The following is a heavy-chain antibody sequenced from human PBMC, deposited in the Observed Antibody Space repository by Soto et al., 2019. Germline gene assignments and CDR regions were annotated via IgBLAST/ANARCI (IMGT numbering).Heavy chain of an antibody. CDR3: ARGDSSESATNPEGP. D-gene: IGHD6-25*01. V-gene: IGHV3-48*01. CDR2: ITSSSSTI. CDR1: GFTFSSYS. Sequence: GGSLRVSCAASGFTFSSYSMNWGRQAPWKGPEWVSYITSSSSTIYYADSVKGRFTISRDNAKNSLYLQMDSLRAEDTAVYYCARGDSSESATNPEGPWGQGTLVTVYS. J-gene: IGHJ5*02.